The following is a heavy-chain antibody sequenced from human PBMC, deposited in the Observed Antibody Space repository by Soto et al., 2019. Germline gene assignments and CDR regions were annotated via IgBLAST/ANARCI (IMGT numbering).Heavy chain of an antibody. V-gene: IGHV3-30-3*01. D-gene: IGHD5-12*01. CDR3: ARDGTIVATETFDY. CDR2: ISYDGSNK. Sequence: QVQLVESGGGVVQPGRSLRLSCAASGFTFSSYAMHWVRQAPGKGLEWVAVISYDGSNKYYADSVKGQFTISRDNSKNTLYLQMNSLRAEDTAVYYCARDGTIVATETFDYWGQGTLVTVSS. J-gene: IGHJ4*02. CDR1: GFTFSSYA.